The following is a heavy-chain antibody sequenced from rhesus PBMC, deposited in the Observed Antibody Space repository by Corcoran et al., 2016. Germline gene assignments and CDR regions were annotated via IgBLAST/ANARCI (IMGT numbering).Heavy chain of an antibody. V-gene: IGHV4-106*01. CDR1: GGSLSDSYY. J-gene: IGHJ4*01. D-gene: IGHD1-7*02. CDR3: ARALYNWNDAVLY. CDR2: IYGSGGNT. Sequence: QVQLQESGPGLVKPSETLSLTCAVSGGSLSDSYYWSWIRQPPGKGLEWIGYIYGSGGNTDYNPPRKSRVTSSTDTSKNQFSLKLSSVTAADTAVYYCARALYNWNDAVLYWGQGVLVTVSS.